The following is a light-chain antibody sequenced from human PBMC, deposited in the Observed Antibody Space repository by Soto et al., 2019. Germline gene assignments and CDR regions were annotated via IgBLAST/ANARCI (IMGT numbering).Light chain of an antibody. CDR3: QQVNVYPIT. J-gene: IGKJ5*01. V-gene: IGKV3-20*01. CDR1: QSISRY. CDR2: GAS. Sequence: IVLTQSPGTLSLSPGERTTLSCRASQSISRYLAWYQQKPGQGPRLLIYGASSRATGTPDRFSGSGSGTDFTLTINRLEPEDFATYHCQQVNVYPITFGQGTRLEIK.